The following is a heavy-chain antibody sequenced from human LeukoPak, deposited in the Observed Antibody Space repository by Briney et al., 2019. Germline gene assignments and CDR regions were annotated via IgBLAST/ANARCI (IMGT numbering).Heavy chain of an antibody. CDR3: THGSMYQLDY. CDR2: ISSSSSYI. V-gene: IGHV3-21*04. J-gene: IGHJ4*02. CDR1: GFTFSSYS. D-gene: IGHD2-2*01. Sequence: PGGSLRLSCAASGFTFSSYSMNWVRQAPGKGLEWVSSISSSSSYIYYADSVKGRFTISRDNSKNTLYLQMNSLRAEDTAVYYCTHGSMYQLDYWGQGTLVTVSP.